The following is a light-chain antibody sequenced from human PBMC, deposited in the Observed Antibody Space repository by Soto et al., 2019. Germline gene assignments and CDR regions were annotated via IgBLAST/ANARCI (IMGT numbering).Light chain of an antibody. Sequence: QSALTQPASVSGSPGQSITISCTGTSSDVGGYNYVSWYQQHPVKAPKLMIYDVTNRPSGVSDRFSGSKSGNTASLTISGLQAEDEADYYCSSYTRSSNPYVFGTVTKVTVL. V-gene: IGLV2-14*01. J-gene: IGLJ1*01. CDR3: SSYTRSSNPYV. CDR1: SSDVGGYNY. CDR2: DVT.